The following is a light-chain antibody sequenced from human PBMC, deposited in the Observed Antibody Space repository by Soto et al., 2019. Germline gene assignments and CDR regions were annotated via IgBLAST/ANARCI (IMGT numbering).Light chain of an antibody. Sequence: EIVMTQSPATLSVSPGGRATLSCRASQSVSSNLAWYQQKPGQAPRLLIYGASTRATDIPARFSGSGSGTDFTLTISSLQSEDFAVYYCQQYNKWPPWTFGQGTKVEIK. V-gene: IGKV3-15*01. CDR2: GAS. CDR1: QSVSSN. CDR3: QQYNKWPPWT. J-gene: IGKJ1*01.